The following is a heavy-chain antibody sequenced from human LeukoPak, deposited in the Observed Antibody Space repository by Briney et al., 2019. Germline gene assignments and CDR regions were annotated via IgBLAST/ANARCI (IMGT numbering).Heavy chain of an antibody. CDR3: ARPSAGGYADAFDI. J-gene: IGHJ3*02. Sequence: SQTLSLTCTVSGGSISSGGYYWSWIRQHPGKGLEWIGYIYYSGSTYYNPSLKSRVTISVDTSKNQFSLKLSSVTAADTAVYYCARPSAGGYADAFDIWGQGTMVTVSS. D-gene: IGHD5-12*01. CDR1: GGSISSGGYY. CDR2: IYYSGST. V-gene: IGHV4-31*03.